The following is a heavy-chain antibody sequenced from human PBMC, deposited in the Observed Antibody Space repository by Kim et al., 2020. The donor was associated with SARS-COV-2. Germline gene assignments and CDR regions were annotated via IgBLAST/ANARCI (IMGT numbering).Heavy chain of an antibody. V-gene: IGHV3-30*04. J-gene: IGHJ4*02. Sequence: KGRFTISIDNSKNTMYLQVNSLRAEDTAVYYCARDRSYDSSGYYPYYFDYWGQGALVTVSS. D-gene: IGHD3-22*01. CDR3: ARDRSYDSSGYYPYYFDY.